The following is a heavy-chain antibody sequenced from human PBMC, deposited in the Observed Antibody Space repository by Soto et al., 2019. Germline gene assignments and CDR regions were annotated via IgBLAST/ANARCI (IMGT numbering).Heavy chain of an antibody. CDR1: GGSIISSTYY. CDR3: DRETYGDYVGYFHP. Sequence: SQTLSLTSTVSGGSIISSTYYWGWIRQPPGKGLEWIGSIYYSGSTHYNPSLKSRVIISVDRSKNQFSLKVRSVTAADTAVYYCDRETYGDYVGYFHPWGQGIQVT. V-gene: IGHV4-39*07. J-gene: IGHJ5*02. D-gene: IGHD4-17*01. CDR2: IYYSGST.